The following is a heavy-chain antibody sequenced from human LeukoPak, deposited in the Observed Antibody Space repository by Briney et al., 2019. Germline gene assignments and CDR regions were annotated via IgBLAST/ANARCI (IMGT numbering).Heavy chain of an antibody. Sequence: TGGSLRLSCAASGFNLGSYAMSWVRQAPGKGLQWVSSISGLDGTTFYAVSVKGRFTIFRDSSKNTLFLQMNSLRAEDTAVYYCAKEHSGSYPDPNRENWFDPWGQGTLLTVSS. D-gene: IGHD3-10*01. CDR1: GFNLGSYA. CDR3: AKEHSGSYPDPNRENWFDP. CDR2: ISGLDGTT. V-gene: IGHV3-23*01. J-gene: IGHJ5*02.